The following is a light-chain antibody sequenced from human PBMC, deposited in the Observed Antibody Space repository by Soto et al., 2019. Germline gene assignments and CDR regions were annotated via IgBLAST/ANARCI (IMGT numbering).Light chain of an antibody. Sequence: DIVMTQSPLSLPVTPGEPASISCRSSQSLLHSNGYNYLDWYLQKPGQSPQLLIYLGSNRASGVPDRFSGSGSGTDFTLKISRVEAEDVGVYYCMQALQTPRTFDGGTKVEIK. CDR1: QSLLHSNGYNY. V-gene: IGKV2-28*01. CDR3: MQALQTPRT. CDR2: LGS. J-gene: IGKJ4*01.